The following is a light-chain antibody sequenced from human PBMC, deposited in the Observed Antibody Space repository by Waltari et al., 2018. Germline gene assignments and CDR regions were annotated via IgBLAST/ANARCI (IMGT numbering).Light chain of an antibody. J-gene: IGLJ3*02. V-gene: IGLV1-47*01. CDR1: RSNIGSNY. CDR3: AAWDDSLSGWV. CDR2: RNN. Sequence: QSVLTQPPSASGPPGQRGTISCSGTRSNIGSNYVYRYQQLPGTAPKLLIYRNNQRPSGVPDRFSGSKSGTSASLAISGLRSEDEADYYCAAWDDSLSGWVFGGGTKLTVL.